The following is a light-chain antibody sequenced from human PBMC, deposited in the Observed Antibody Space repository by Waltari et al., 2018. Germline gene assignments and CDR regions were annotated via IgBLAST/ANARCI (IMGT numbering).Light chain of an antibody. Sequence: ALTQPAPAPGPRGKSSTIPGPGLRDDYEIIHFVSWYQLLPDKAPKLIIYDGAQRSSGVSPRFSASKSGSTASLTISGLQADDEADYFCCSYGSSYTLVFGGGTRLTVL. J-gene: IGLJ2*01. CDR1: RDDYEIIHF. CDR2: DGA. V-gene: IGLV2-23*03. CDR3: CSYGSSYTLV.